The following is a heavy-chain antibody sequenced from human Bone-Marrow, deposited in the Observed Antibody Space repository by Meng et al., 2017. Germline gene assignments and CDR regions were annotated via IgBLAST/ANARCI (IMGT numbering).Heavy chain of an antibody. CDR2: IIPIFGTA. Sequence: SVKVSCKASRGTFSSYAISWVRQAPGQGLEWMGGIIPIFGTASYAQKFQGRVTITADESTSTAYMELSSLRSEDTAVYYCARLHGDQTDSYDAFDIWGQGTMVTVSS. CDR1: RGTFSSYA. D-gene: IGHD4-17*01. CDR3: ARLHGDQTDSYDAFDI. J-gene: IGHJ3*02. V-gene: IGHV1-69*13.